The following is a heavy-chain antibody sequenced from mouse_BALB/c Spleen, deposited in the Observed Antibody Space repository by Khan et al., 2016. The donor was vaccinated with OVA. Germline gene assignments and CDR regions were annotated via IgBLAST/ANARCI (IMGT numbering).Heavy chain of an antibody. J-gene: IGHJ3*01. CDR1: GFTFSTYA. CDR3: ARTPECNFAY. V-gene: IGHV5-9-3*01. CDR2: ISSDGDYT. Sequence: EVELVESGGGLVKPGGSLKLSCAASGFTFSTYAMSWVRQTPEKRLEWVATISSDGDYTYYPDNVTGRFTISRDNAKNTLYLQMSSLRSEDTAMYYCARTPECNFAYWGQGTLVTVSA. D-gene: IGHD2-1*01.